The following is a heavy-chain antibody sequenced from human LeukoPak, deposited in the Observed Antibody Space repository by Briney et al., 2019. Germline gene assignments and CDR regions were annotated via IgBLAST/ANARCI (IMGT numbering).Heavy chain of an antibody. V-gene: IGHV7-4-1*02. CDR1: GYTFTDHG. J-gene: IGHJ4*02. CDR3: TRDRFSNIWYGDY. Sequence: ASVKVSCKASGYTFTDHGMNWVRQAPGQGLEWMGRINTKTGNPTHAQGVTGRFVFSSDASVSTAYLQISGLKTEDTAVYYCTRDRFSNIWYGDYWGQGTLVTVSS. CDR2: INTKTGNP. D-gene: IGHD6-13*01.